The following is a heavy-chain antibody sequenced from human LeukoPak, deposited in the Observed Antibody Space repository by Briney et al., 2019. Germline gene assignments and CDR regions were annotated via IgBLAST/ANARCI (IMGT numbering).Heavy chain of an antibody. CDR2: VDGSGNA. V-gene: IGHV3-53*01. CDR1: GFTLSSYS. D-gene: IGHD2-21*01. Sequence: PGGSLRLSCAASGFTLSSYSMSSVRQAPRKGLEWVSGVDGSGNAFYADSVKGRLTVSRDNSKNTLSLEMNSLRAEDTAIYYCARRLAQTKGFEYWGQGTLVTVSS. J-gene: IGHJ4*02. CDR3: ARRLAQTKGFEY.